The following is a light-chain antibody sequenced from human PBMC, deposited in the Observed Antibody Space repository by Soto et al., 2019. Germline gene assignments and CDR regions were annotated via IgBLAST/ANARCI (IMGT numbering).Light chain of an antibody. CDR2: LGS. CDR3: MQSLQAPPFT. V-gene: IGKV2-28*01. CDR1: QSLLHSNGYNY. Sequence: DTVMTQSPLSLPVSPGEPASISCRSSQSLLHSNGYNYLGWYLQKPGQSPQLLIYLGSTRASGVPDRFSGSGSGTDFTLKISRGEAEDVGVYYCMQSLQAPPFTFGQGTKLEIK. J-gene: IGKJ2*01.